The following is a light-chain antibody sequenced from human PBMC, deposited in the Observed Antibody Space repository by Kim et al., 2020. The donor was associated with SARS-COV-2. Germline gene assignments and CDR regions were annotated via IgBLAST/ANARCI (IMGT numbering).Light chain of an antibody. CDR2: YDV. CDR3: QVWDTSSRVV. Sequence: VAPGKTATITCGGDDIGSKSVHWYQQRPGQAPVLFIYYDVDRPSGVPERFSGTNSGSTATLTIGGVEAGDEADFYCQVWDTSSRVVFGGGTQLTVL. J-gene: IGLJ2*01. CDR1: DIGSKS. V-gene: IGLV3-21*01.